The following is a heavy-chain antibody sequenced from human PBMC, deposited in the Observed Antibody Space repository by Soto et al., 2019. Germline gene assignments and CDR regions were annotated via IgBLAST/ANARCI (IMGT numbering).Heavy chain of an antibody. Sequence: ASVKVSCRASGYTFTSYYIHWVRQAPGQGLEWMGIINPGGGGTSYAQTFQGRLTLTRDTSTSTVYMELSSLRSEDTAGYYGGISLASFDQWGQGTLVTVSS. CDR1: GYTFTSYY. V-gene: IGHV1-46*01. J-gene: IGHJ4*02. CDR2: INPGGGGT. D-gene: IGHD1-1*01. CDR3: GISLASFDQ.